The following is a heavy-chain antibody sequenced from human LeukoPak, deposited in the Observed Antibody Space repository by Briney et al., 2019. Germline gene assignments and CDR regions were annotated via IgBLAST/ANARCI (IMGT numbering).Heavy chain of an antibody. CDR3: ARRYCSSTNCYSFDY. V-gene: IGHV3-21*01. Sequence: GGSLRLSCAASGFTFSIYSMNWVRQGPGKGLEWVSSIDSSGNYIYYADSLKGRFTISRDNAKNSLYLQMNSLRAEDTAVYYCARRYCSSTNCYSFDYWGQGTLVTVSS. CDR2: IDSSGNYI. CDR1: GFTFSIYS. J-gene: IGHJ4*02. D-gene: IGHD2-2*01.